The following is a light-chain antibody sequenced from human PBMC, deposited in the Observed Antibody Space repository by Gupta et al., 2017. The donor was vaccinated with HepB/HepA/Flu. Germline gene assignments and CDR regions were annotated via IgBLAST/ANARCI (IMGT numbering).Light chain of an antibody. CDR1: QSINSY. J-gene: IGKJ4*01. V-gene: IGKV1-39*01. CDR3: QQSYNTPLT. CDR2: AAS. Sequence: DIQMTQSPSSLSASVGDRVTIICRASQSINSYLNWYQQKPGKAPKLLIYAASSLQSGVPSRFSGSGSGTDFTLTISSLQPEDFATYYCQQSYNTPLTFGGGTKLEIK.